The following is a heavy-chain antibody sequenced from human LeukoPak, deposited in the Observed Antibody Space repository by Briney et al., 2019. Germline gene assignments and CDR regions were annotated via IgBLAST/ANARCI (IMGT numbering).Heavy chain of an antibody. Sequence: SVKVSCKASGGTFSSYAISWVRQAPGQGLEWMGRMIPILGIANYAQKFQGRVTITADKSTSTAYMELSSLRSEDTAVYYCARDIVGSYYSDAFDIWGQGTMVTVSS. D-gene: IGHD1-26*01. J-gene: IGHJ3*02. CDR3: ARDIVGSYYSDAFDI. V-gene: IGHV1-69*04. CDR2: MIPILGIA. CDR1: GGTFSSYA.